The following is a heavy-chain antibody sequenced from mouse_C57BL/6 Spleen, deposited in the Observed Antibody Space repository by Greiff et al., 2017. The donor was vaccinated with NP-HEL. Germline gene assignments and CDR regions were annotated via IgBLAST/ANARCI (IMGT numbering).Heavy chain of an antibody. J-gene: IGHJ4*01. V-gene: IGHV1-53*01. D-gene: IGHD4-1*01. CDR1: GYTFTSYW. CDR3: ARELGRGYYAMDY. CDR2: INPSNGGT. Sequence: QVQLQQPGTELVKPGASVKLSCKASGYTFTSYWMHWVKQRPGQGLEWIGNINPSNGGTNYNEKFKSKATLTVDKSSSTAYMQLSSLTAEDSAVYYCARELGRGYYAMDYWGQGTSVTVSS.